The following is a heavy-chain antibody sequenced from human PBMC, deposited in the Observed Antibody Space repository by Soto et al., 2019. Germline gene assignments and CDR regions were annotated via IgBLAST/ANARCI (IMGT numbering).Heavy chain of an antibody. Sequence: QLQLQESGPGLVKPSETLSLTCIVSGGSISSSSYYWGWIRQPPGKGLEWVGSIYYSGSTYYNPSLMSRVTISVDTSHNQFSLNLNSVTAADTAVYYCARHFRGRYDYGDYLSRDDALDWFDPWGQGTLVTVSS. V-gene: IGHV4-39*01. CDR1: GGSISSSSYY. D-gene: IGHD4-17*01. J-gene: IGHJ5*02. CDR3: ARHFRGRYDYGDYLSRDDALDWFDP. CDR2: IYYSGST.